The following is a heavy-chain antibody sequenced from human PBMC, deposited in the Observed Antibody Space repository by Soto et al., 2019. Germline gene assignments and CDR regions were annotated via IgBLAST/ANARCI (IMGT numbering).Heavy chain of an antibody. J-gene: IGHJ6*02. CDR3: AKAIAAPSTANYYYYYGMDV. D-gene: IGHD6-13*01. CDR2: ISGSGGST. CDR1: GFTFSSYA. Sequence: GGSLRLSCAASGFTFSSYAMTWVRQAPGKGLEWVSIISGSGGSTYYADSVKGRFTISRDNSKNTLYLQMNSLRVEDTAVYYCAKAIAAPSTANYYYYYGMDVWGQGTTVTVSS. V-gene: IGHV3-23*01.